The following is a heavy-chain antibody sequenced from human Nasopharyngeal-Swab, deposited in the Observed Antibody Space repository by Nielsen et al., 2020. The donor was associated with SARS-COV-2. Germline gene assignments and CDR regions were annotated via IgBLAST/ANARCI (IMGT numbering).Heavy chain of an antibody. CDR3: ARDLYGMDV. V-gene: IGHV3-33*01. CDR2: IWYDGSNK. CDR1: GFTFRSYG. J-gene: IGHJ6*02. D-gene: IGHD2-8*01. Sequence: SCAASGFTFRSYGMHWVRQAPGKGLASVAVIWYDGSNKYYADSVNGRFTISRDNSKKTLYQQMNSLTAEDTSVYYCARDLYGMDVWGQGTTVTVSS.